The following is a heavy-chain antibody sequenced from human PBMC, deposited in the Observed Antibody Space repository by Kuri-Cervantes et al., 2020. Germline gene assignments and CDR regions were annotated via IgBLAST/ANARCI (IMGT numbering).Heavy chain of an antibody. Sequence: ASVKVSCKTSGYTFTSYHIHWVRQAPGEGLEWRGAVKPSDGTTISAQKFQGRVAMTTDSSTSTVYMELTSLRSEDTAVYYCGRVVVDSIGWYHFDYWGQGALVTVSS. D-gene: IGHD6-19*01. V-gene: IGHV1-46*01. J-gene: IGHJ4*02. CDR3: GRVVVDSIGWYHFDY. CDR2: VKPSDGTT. CDR1: GYTFTSYH.